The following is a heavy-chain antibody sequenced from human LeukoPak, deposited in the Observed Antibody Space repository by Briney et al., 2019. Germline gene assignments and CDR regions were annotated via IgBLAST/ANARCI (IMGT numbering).Heavy chain of an antibody. J-gene: IGHJ3*02. CDR2: ISGSGGST. CDR3: AKDHEHQVVVLTHDAFDI. CDR1: GFTFSSYA. D-gene: IGHD3-22*01. Sequence: PGGSLRLSCAASGFTFSSYAMSWVRQAPGKGLEWVSAISGSGGSTYYADSVKGRFTISRDNSKNTLYLQMNSLRAEDTAVYYCAKDHEHQVVVLTHDAFDIWGQGTMVTVSS. V-gene: IGHV3-23*01.